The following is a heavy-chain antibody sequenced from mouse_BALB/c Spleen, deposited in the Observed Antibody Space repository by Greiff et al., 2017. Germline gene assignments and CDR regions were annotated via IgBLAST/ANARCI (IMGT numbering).Heavy chain of an antibody. CDR1: GFSLTSYG. Sequence: VQRVESGPGLVAPSQSLSITCTVSGFSLTSYGVHWVRQPPGKGLEWLGVIWAGGSTNYNSALMSRLSISKDNSKSQVFLKMNSLQTDDTAMYYCARDSLSTMITTWFAYWGQGTLVTVSA. J-gene: IGHJ3*01. CDR3: ARDSLSTMITTWFAY. CDR2: IWAGGST. D-gene: IGHD2-4*01. V-gene: IGHV2-9*02.